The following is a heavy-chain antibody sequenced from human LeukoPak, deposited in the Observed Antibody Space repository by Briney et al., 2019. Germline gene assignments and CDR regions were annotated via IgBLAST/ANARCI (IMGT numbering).Heavy chain of an antibody. CDR3: ARAKRNGFDI. J-gene: IGHJ3*02. V-gene: IGHV3-48*01. CDR2: IRSSSTTI. CDR1: GFTFSNYS. Sequence: PGGSLRLSCAASGFTFSNYSMNWVRQAPGKGLEWVSYIRSSSTTIYYADSVKGRFTISRDNAKNSLYLQMNSLRAEDTAVYYCARAKRNGFDIWGRGTMVTVSS.